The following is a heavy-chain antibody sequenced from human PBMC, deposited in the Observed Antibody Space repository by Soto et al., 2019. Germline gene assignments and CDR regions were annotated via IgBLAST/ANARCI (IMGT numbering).Heavy chain of an antibody. Sequence: PSETLSLTCTVSGGSVSSGSYYWSWIRQPPGKGLEWIGYIYYSGSTNYNPSLKSRVTISVDTSKNQFSLKLSSVTAAGTAVYYCARVARGYCISTSCYAFVGALFDPWGQGTLVTVSS. V-gene: IGHV4-61*01. CDR1: GGSVSSGSYY. J-gene: IGHJ5*02. CDR2: IYYSGST. D-gene: IGHD2-2*01. CDR3: ARVARGYCISTSCYAFVGALFDP.